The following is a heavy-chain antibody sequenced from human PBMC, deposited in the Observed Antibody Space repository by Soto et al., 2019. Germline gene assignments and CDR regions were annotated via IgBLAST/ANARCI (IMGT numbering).Heavy chain of an antibody. J-gene: IGHJ4*02. CDR3: AMRHSHDFYDKDIYVP. CDR2: IYYSGTT. Sequence: LRLSCAASGFTFSSYAMSWVRQAPGKGLEWIGYIYYSGTTYYNPSLKSRVTMSVDTSKNQFSLKLTSVTAVDTAVYYCAMRHSHDFYDKDIYVPWGQGTQVTGSS. V-gene: IGHV4-28*01. CDR1: GFTFSSYAM. D-gene: IGHD3-3*01.